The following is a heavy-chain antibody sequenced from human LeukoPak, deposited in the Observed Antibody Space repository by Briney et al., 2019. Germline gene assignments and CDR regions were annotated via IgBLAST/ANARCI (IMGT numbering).Heavy chain of an antibody. CDR3: ARADYYDSSGQSFDS. CDR2: IYTSGST. V-gene: IGHV4-61*02. J-gene: IGHJ4*02. CDR1: GSAISSSSYD. D-gene: IGHD3-22*01. Sequence: SETLSPTFTVSGSAISSSSYDWSWIRPPNGKGLEWSWRIYTSGSTNYNPSLKSRVTISVDTSKNQFSLKLSSVTAADTAVYYCARADYYDSSGQSFDSWGQGTLVTVSS.